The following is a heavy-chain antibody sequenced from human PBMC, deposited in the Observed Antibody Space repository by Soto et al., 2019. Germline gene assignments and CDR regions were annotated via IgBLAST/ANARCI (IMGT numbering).Heavy chain of an antibody. CDR3: ARIRGDSGYPDLDP. J-gene: IGHJ5*02. Sequence: QVQLQQWGAGLLKPSETLSLTCAVYGGSFSGYYWSWIRQPPGKGLEWIGEINHSGSTNYNPSLKSRVTRSVDTSKNQFSLKLSSVTAADTDVYYCARIRGDSGYPDLDPWGQGTLVTVSS. V-gene: IGHV4-34*01. CDR1: GGSFSGYY. D-gene: IGHD5-12*01. CDR2: INHSGST.